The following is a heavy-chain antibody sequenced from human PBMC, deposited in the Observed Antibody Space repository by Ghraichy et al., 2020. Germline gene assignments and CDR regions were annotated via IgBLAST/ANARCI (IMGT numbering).Heavy chain of an antibody. V-gene: IGHV3-48*02. Sequence: GGSLRLSCAASGFTLSGYTMNWVRQAPGKGLEWVSYISSSSSSIYYADSVKGRFTITRDNAKNSLYLQMDSLRDGDTAVYYCARGGSGAVAGTNFDHWGQGTLVTVSS. CDR1: GFTLSGYT. D-gene: IGHD6-19*01. J-gene: IGHJ4*02. CDR2: ISSSSSSI. CDR3: ARGGSGAVAGTNFDH.